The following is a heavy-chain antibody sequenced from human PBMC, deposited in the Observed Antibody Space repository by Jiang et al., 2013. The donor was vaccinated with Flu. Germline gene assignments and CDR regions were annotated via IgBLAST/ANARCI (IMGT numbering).Heavy chain of an antibody. D-gene: IGHD2-15*01. V-gene: IGHV3-7*01. Sequence: IKQDGSEKYYVDSVKGRFTISRDNAKNSLYLQMNSLRAEDTAVYYCARDHISVVVVAASEVGAFDIWGQGTMVAVSS. CDR2: IKQDGSEK. J-gene: IGHJ3*02. CDR3: ARDHISVVVVAASEVGAFDI.